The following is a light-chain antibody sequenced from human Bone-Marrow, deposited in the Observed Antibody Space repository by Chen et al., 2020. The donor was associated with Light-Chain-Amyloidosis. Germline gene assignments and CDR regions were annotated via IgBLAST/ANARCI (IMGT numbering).Light chain of an antibody. J-gene: IGLJ1*01. CDR3: QTYDDSPSAYV. CDR1: SSNIGAGYD. Sequence: QSVLTQPPSVSGAPGQGVTIPCAGSSSNIGAGYDVYWYQQLPGPAPKFRIYGHNQRPSGVPHRFSGSTSGTSASLAITELPAHDEADYYCQTYDDSPSAYVFGTGTRVTVL. CDR2: GHN. V-gene: IGLV1-40*01.